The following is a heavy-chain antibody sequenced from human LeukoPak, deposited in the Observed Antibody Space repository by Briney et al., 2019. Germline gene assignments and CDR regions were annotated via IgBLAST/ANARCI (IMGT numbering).Heavy chain of an antibody. CDR1: GGSISSSSYY. V-gene: IGHV4-39*07. D-gene: IGHD2-2*02. CDR3: ARENALGYCSSTSCYTSGLVTL. J-gene: IGHJ4*02. Sequence: SETLSLTCTVSGGSISSSSYYWGWIRQPPGKGLEWIGSIYYSGSTYYNTSLKSRVTISVDTSKNQFSLKLSSVTAADTAVYYCARENALGYCSSTSCYTSGLVTLWGQGTLVTVSS. CDR2: IYYSGST.